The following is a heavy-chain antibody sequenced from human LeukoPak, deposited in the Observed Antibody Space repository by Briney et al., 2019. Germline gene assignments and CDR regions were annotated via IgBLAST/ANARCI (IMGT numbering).Heavy chain of an antibody. D-gene: IGHD3-10*01. CDR1: GGTFSSYA. V-gene: IGHV1-69*06. CDR2: IIPIFGTA. Sequence: SVKVSCKASGGTFSSYAISWVRQAPGQGLEWMGGIIPIFGTANYAQKFQGRVTITADKSTSTAYMELSSLRSEDTAVYYCARGFLGDYFGSGSYYVFDYWGQGTLVTVSS. CDR3: ARGFLGDYFGSGSYYVFDY. J-gene: IGHJ4*02.